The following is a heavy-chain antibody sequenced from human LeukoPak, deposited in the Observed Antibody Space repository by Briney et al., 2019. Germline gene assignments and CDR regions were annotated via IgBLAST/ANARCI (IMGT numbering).Heavy chain of an antibody. J-gene: IGHJ5*02. CDR3: TRNMLGIAWFDP. Sequence: QSGGSLRLSCTVSGFTFGDYTMSWFRQAPGKGLEWVCFIRSKAYGGTTEYAASVKGRFTISRDDSKSIAYLQMNSLQSEDTAVYYCTRNMLGIAWFDPWGQGTLVTVSS. CDR2: IRSKAYGGTT. CDR1: GFTFGDYT. V-gene: IGHV3-49*03. D-gene: IGHD7-27*01.